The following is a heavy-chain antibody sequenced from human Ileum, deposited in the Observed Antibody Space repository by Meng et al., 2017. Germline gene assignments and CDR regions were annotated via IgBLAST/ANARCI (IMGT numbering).Heavy chain of an antibody. J-gene: IGHJ5*02. V-gene: IGHV2-5*02. D-gene: IGHD3-16*01. CDR1: GFSLTTGAEG. CDR3: ARGRVGTWWFDP. Sequence: QITVKEPGPTPVKPTQTLTLTCTFSGFSLTTGAEGVGWFRQPPGKGLEWLAMIYRDDEKRFSPSLNSRLTITKDTSKSQVVLTMTNMDPVDTATYYCARGRVGTWWFDPWGQGALVTVSS. CDR2: IYRDDEK.